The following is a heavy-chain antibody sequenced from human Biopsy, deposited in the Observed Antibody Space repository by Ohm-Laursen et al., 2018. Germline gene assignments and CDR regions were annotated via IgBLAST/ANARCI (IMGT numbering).Heavy chain of an antibody. CDR2: IYSSGGT. Sequence: ETLSLTCTVSGGSIISYYWNWIRQPAGKGLEWIGRIYSSGGTKYNPSLKSRVTMSVDTSKKQLSLKVSSVTAADTAVYYCARLGSGDYFPTFFDFWGQGALVTVSS. CDR3: ARLGSGDYFPTFFDF. D-gene: IGHD5-12*01. J-gene: IGHJ4*02. V-gene: IGHV4-4*07. CDR1: GGSIISYY.